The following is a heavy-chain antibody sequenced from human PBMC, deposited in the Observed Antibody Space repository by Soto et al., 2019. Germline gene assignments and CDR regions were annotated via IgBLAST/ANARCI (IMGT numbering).Heavy chain of an antibody. CDR3: ALLDCSSTSCLNNAVDV. CDR2: INGDGSTT. D-gene: IGHD2-2*01. Sequence: GGSLRLSCAASGLRFSNHWMHWVRQAPGKGLVWVSRINGDGSTTSYADSVKGRFTISRDNAKKTLYLQMNTLRVEDTAVYHCALLDCSSTSCLNNAVDVWGQGTTVTVSS. CDR1: GLRFSNHW. J-gene: IGHJ6*02. V-gene: IGHV3-74*01.